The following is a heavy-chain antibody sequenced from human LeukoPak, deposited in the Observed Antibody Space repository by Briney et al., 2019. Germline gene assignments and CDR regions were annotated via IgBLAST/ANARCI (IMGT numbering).Heavy chain of an antibody. J-gene: IGHJ4*02. CDR3: ARVPYGDYVFVELFFDY. CDR2: MNTNSGNT. D-gene: IGHD4-17*01. CDR1: GYTFTSYD. Sequence: ASVKVSCKASGYTFTSYDINWVRQAPGQGLEWMGWMNTNSGNTGYAQKFQGRVTMTRNTSISTAYMELSSLRSEDTAVYYCARVPYGDYVFVELFFDYWGQGTLVTVSS. V-gene: IGHV1-8*01.